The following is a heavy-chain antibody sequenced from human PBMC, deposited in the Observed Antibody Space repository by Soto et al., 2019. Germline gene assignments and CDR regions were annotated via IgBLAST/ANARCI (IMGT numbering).Heavy chain of an antibody. D-gene: IGHD3-10*01. CDR3: ARDPYYYGSGNYYVDY. V-gene: IGHV3-33*01. Sequence: QVQLVESGGGVVQPGRSLRLSCTASGFTFSSNGMHWVRQAPGKGLEWVAFIWYDGINKYYADSVKSRFIISRDNSKNTLYLQMNGLRAEDTAVYYCARDPYYYGSGNYYVDYWGQRTLVTVSS. CDR1: GFTFSSNG. CDR2: IWYDGINK. J-gene: IGHJ4*02.